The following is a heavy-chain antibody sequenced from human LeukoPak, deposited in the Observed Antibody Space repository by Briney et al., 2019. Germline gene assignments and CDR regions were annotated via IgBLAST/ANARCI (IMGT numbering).Heavy chain of an antibody. CDR3: ARARVYYYTDV. Sequence: GGSLRLSCAASGFTFSSYWMSWVRQAPGKGLEWVANIKQDGSEKYYVDSVKGRFTITRDNAKNSLYLQMNSLRAEDTAVYYCARARVYYYTDVWGKGTTVTISS. J-gene: IGHJ6*03. V-gene: IGHV3-7*01. CDR1: GFTFSSYW. CDR2: IKQDGSEK.